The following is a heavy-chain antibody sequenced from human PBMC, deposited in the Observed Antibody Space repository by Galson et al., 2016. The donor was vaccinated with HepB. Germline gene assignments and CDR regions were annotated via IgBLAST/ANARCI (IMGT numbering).Heavy chain of an antibody. CDR2: ISGDGVT. J-gene: IGHJ4*02. Sequence: SLRLSCAASEFTVSDNYMSWVRQAPGKGLEWDSLISGDGVTYYADSVKGRFTISRDHSDNSLYLQMNSLRAEDTAVYYCARRRGNTNFDYWGQGTLVTVSS. CDR3: ARRRGNTNFDY. V-gene: IGHV3-53*01. CDR1: EFTVSDNY. D-gene: IGHD3-10*01.